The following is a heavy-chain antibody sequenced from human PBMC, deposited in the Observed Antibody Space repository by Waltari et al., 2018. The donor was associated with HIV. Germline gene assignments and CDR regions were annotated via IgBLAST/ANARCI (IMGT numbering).Heavy chain of an antibody. V-gene: IGHV4-59*01. Sequence: QVQLQESGPGLVKPSETLSLTCTVSGGSISSYYWRWIRQPPGKGLEWIGYIYYSGSTNYNPSLKSRVTISVDTSKNQFSLKLSSVTAADTAVYYCARDSGEYAFDIWGQGTMVTVSS. CDR1: GGSISSYY. J-gene: IGHJ3*02. CDR3: ARDSGEYAFDI. D-gene: IGHD1-26*01. CDR2: IYYSGST.